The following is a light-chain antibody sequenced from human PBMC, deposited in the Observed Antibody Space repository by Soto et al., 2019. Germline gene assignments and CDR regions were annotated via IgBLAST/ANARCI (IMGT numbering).Light chain of an antibody. CDR1: QSVLYSSNNKNY. Sequence: DIVMTQSPDSLAVSLGERATINCKSSQSVLYSSNNKNYITWYQQKPGQPPKLLIYWASTRESGVPDRFSGSGSGTEFTLTINSLQAEDVAVYYCQQCYTTPPAFGQGTKVEIK. CDR2: WAS. J-gene: IGKJ1*01. V-gene: IGKV4-1*01. CDR3: QQCYTTPPA.